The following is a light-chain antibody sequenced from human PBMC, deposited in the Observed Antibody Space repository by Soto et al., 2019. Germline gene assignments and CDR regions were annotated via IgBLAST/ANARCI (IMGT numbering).Light chain of an antibody. V-gene: IGKV3-15*01. J-gene: IGKJ5*01. CDR2: GAS. Sequence: EILMTPSPSTLSVSPGERATLSCRASQSVSSNLAWYQQKPGQAPRLLIYGASTRATGIPARFSGSGSGTEFTLTISSLQSEDFAVYYCQQYNNWPRITFGQGTRLEIK. CDR1: QSVSSN. CDR3: QQYNNWPRIT.